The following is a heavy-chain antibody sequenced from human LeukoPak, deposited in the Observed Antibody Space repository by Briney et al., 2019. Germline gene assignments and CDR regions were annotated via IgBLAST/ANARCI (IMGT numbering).Heavy chain of an antibody. D-gene: IGHD2-21*02. Sequence: SETLSLTCAVYGGPFSGYYWTWIRQTPGKGLEWIGEINHSGSTNYNPSLKSRVTISVDTSKKQFSLNLSSVTAADTAVYYCARGFILYCGGDCYSDAFDIWGQGTMVTVSS. V-gene: IGHV4-34*01. J-gene: IGHJ3*02. CDR1: GGPFSGYY. CDR2: INHSGST. CDR3: ARGFILYCGGDCYSDAFDI.